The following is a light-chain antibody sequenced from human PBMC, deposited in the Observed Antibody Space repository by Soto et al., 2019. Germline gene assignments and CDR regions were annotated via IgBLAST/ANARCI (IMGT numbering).Light chain of an antibody. CDR1: SSNIGAGSD. CDR3: AAWDDSLSGVV. Sequence: QAVVTQPPSISGAPGQRVTISCTGSSSNIGAGSDVHWYHQLPGTAPKLLIYGNTNRPSGVPDRFSGSKSGTSASLAIAGLQTEDEGDYYCAAWDDSLSGVVFGGGTKLTVL. CDR2: GNT. V-gene: IGLV1-40*01. J-gene: IGLJ2*01.